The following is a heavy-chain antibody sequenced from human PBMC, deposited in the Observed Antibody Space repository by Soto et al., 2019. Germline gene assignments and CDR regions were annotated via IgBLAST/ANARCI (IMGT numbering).Heavy chain of an antibody. D-gene: IGHD2-2*01. Sequence: ESVGGVVQPGRSLRLSCAASGFTFSSYGMHWVRQAPGKGLEWVAVISYDGSNKYYADSVKGRFTISRDNSKNTLYLQMNSLRAEDTAVYYCAKDVCSSTSCYSYFDYWGQGTLVTVSS. CDR1: GFTFSSYG. J-gene: IGHJ4*02. CDR3: AKDVCSSTSCYSYFDY. V-gene: IGHV3-30*18. CDR2: ISYDGSNK.